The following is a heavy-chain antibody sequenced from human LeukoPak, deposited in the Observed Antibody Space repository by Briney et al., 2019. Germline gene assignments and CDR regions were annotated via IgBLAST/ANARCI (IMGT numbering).Heavy chain of an antibody. Sequence: ASVKVSCKASGYTFTGYYIQWVRQAPGQGLEWVGWINPKSGGTNSPQNFQGRVTMTRDTSITTAYMELSRLRSDDTAVYYCARAYGIEYCFDYWGQGTLVTVSS. V-gene: IGHV1-2*02. CDR1: GYTFTGYY. J-gene: IGHJ4*02. CDR2: INPKSGGT. D-gene: IGHD4-17*01. CDR3: ARAYGIEYCFDY.